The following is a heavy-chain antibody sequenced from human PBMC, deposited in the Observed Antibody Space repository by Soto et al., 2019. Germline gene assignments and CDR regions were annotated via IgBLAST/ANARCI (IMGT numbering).Heavy chain of an antibody. CDR3: TRHAIIPKLQYGMDV. Sequence: SETLSLTCTVSGGSVSGYYWSWIRQPPGKGLEWIGYIFYRGNTLYNPSLQSRVTISVDTSKNQFSLRLSSVTAADTAVYYCTRHAIIPKLQYGMDVWGQGASVTVSS. V-gene: IGHV4-59*02. CDR1: GGSVSGYY. CDR2: IFYRGNT. D-gene: IGHD2-15*01. J-gene: IGHJ6*02.